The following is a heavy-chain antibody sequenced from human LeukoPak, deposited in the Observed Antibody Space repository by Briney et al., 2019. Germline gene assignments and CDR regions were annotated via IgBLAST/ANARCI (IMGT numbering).Heavy chain of an antibody. J-gene: IGHJ1*01. Sequence: GGSLRLSCAASGFTFSSYSMNWVRQAPGKGLEWISYISSSSTTKYYADSVKGRFTISRDNAKKSLFLQMNSLRDEDTAVYYCARGGEYFQHWGQGTPVTVSS. D-gene: IGHD1-26*01. CDR2: ISSSSTTK. CDR1: GFTFSSYS. V-gene: IGHV3-48*02. CDR3: ARGGEYFQH.